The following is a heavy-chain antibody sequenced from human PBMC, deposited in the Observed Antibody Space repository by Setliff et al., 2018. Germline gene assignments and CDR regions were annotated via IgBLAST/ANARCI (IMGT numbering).Heavy chain of an antibody. J-gene: IGHJ3*02. CDR3: ARDRSSSSQTDAFDI. CDR1: GFNFSSYS. D-gene: IGHD6-6*01. CDR2: ISSSSSYI. V-gene: IGHV3-21*01. Sequence: LRLSCAASGFNFSSYSMNWVRQAPGKGLEWVSSISSSSSYIYYADSVKGRFTIPRDNAKNSLYLQMNSLRAEDTAVYYCARDRSSSSQTDAFDIWGQGTMVT.